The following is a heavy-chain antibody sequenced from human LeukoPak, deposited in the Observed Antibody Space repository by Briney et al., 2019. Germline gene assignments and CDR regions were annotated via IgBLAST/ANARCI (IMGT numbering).Heavy chain of an antibody. Sequence: SETLSLTCTVSGGSISTFYWSWIRQPPGKGLEWIGNIYYSGSTNYNPSLKSRVTMSVDTSKNQVSLKVNSVTAADTAVYFCARPTSGSYSYAFEIWGRGTMVTVSS. CDR1: GGSISTFY. CDR3: ARPTSGSYSYAFEI. J-gene: IGHJ3*02. D-gene: IGHD3-10*01. V-gene: IGHV4-59*08. CDR2: IYYSGST.